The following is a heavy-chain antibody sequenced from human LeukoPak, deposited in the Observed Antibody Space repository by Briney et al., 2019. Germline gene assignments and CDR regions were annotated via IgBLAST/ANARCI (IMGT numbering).Heavy chain of an antibody. D-gene: IGHD4/OR15-4a*01. CDR3: ARDRDYGGFDY. V-gene: IGHV3-53*01. CDR1: GFAVSSNF. Sequence: PGGSPRLSCAASGFAVSSNFMSWVRQAPGKGLEWVSVIYSIGTTYYADSVKGRFTISRDNTRNTLYLQMNSLRAEDTAVCYCARDRDYGGFDYWGQGTLVTVSS. J-gene: IGHJ4*02. CDR2: IYSIGTT.